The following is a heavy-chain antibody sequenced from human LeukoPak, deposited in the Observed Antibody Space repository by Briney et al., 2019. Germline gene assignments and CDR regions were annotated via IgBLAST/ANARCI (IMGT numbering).Heavy chain of an antibody. V-gene: IGHV3-30*02. CDR1: GFIFSSFG. CDR3: ATERSRYFDS. J-gene: IGHJ4*02. CDR2: IPYDGSNK. Sequence: GGSLRLSCAASGFIFSSFGMHWVRQAPGKGLEWVAFIPYDGSNKYYADSVKGRFTISRDNSKNTLYPQMNSLRHEDTAVYYCATERSRYFDSWGQGILVTVSS. D-gene: IGHD6-6*01.